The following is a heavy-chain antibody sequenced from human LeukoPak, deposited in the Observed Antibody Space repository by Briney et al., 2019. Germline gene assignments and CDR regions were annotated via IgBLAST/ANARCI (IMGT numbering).Heavy chain of an antibody. CDR1: GYTFTTYD. J-gene: IGHJ4*02. Sequence: APVKVSCKASGYTFTTYDINWVRQATRQGLEWMGWMNPNRGNTGYAQEFQGRVTMTRNTSISTAYMELSSLRSEDTAVYYCARGHPGGYFYYLDDYWGQGTLVTVSS. V-gene: IGHV1-8*01. CDR3: ARGHPGGYFYYLDDY. CDR2: MNPNRGNT. D-gene: IGHD2/OR15-2a*01.